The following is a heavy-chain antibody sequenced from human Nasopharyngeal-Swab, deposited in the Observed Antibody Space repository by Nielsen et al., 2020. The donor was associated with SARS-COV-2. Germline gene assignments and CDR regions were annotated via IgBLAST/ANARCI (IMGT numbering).Heavy chain of an antibody. J-gene: IGHJ4*02. CDR2: IYHSGST. CDR3: ARPGYDSSGYTSYFDY. Sequence: WIRQPPGKGLEWIGSIYHSGSTYHNPSLKSRVTISVDTSKNQFSLKLSSVTAADTAVYYCARPGYDSSGYTSYFDYWGQGTLVTVSS. V-gene: IGHV4-39*01. D-gene: IGHD3-22*01.